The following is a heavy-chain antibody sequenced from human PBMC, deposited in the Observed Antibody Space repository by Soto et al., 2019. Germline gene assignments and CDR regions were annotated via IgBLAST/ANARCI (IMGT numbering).Heavy chain of an antibody. CDR2: IYYSGST. D-gene: IGHD2-15*01. CDR3: ARERLGYCSGGSCGYFDY. V-gene: IGHV4-31*03. Sequence: PSETLSLTCTVSGGSISSGGYYWSWIRQHPGKGLEWIGYIYYSGSTYYNPSLKSRVTISVDTSKNQFSLKLSSVTAADTAVYYCARERLGYCSGGSCGYFDYWGQGTLVTVSS. CDR1: GGSISSGGYY. J-gene: IGHJ4*02.